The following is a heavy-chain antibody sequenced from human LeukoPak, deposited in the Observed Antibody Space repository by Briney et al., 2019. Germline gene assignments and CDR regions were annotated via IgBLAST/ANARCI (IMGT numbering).Heavy chain of an antibody. V-gene: IGHV1-2*02. J-gene: IGHJ4*02. CDR2: INPKSGVT. CDR3: ARLLSARGYTYGYTVY. D-gene: IGHD5-18*01. Sequence: GASVKVSCKASVYPFDNYDMHWVRQAPGQGLEWMGWINPKSGVTNYAQKSQGRVTMTTDTASTTAYMELSGLRSDDTAIYYCARLLSARGYTYGYTVYWGQGTLVTVSS. CDR1: VYPFDNYD.